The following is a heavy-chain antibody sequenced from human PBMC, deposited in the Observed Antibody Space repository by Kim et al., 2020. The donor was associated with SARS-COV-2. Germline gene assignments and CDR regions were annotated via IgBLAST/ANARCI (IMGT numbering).Heavy chain of an antibody. CDR1: GFTFDNYA. J-gene: IGHJ3*02. CDR3: AKCGSSYGNDAFDI. Sequence: GGSLRLSCAASGFTFDNYAMNWVRQAPGKGLEWVSFIKGGGGHAFYADSVKVRFTITRDNFKNTLYLQMNSLRTEGTAVYYCAKCGSSYGNDAFDIWGQGTVVFVSS. V-gene: IGHV3-23*01. D-gene: IGHD5-18*01. CDR2: IKGGGGHA.